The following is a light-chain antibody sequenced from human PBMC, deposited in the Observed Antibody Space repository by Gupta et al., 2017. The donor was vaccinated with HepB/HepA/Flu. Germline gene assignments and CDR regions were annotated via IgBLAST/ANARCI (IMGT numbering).Light chain of an antibody. V-gene: IGKV1-5*03. CDR3: RPYNRHSTWT. CDR1: QSISSW. CDR2: TAS. J-gene: IGKJ2*01. Sequence: QMTPSPSTLSASVGDRVTITGRASQSISSWLAWYQQEPGKAPKLWSDTASSLESGVPSRIRSSRSGTAFTRTISSLKTHDYATDDGRPYNRHSTWTLGQRTNLE.